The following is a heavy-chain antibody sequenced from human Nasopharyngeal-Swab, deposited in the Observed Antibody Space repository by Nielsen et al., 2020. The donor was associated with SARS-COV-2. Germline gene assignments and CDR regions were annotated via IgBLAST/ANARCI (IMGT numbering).Heavy chain of an antibody. J-gene: IGHJ6*03. D-gene: IGHD3-10*01. CDR3: ARGRGNSPSRVYYYYMDV. Sequence: RQAPGKGLEWIGEINHSGSTNYNPSLKSRVTISVDTSKNQFSLKLSSVTAADTAVYYCARGRGNSPSRVYYYYMDVWGKGTTVTVSS. CDR2: INHSGST. V-gene: IGHV4-34*01.